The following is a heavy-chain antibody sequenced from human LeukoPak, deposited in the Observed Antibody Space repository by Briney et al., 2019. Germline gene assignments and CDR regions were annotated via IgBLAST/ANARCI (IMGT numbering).Heavy chain of an antibody. V-gene: IGHV3-30*18. CDR3: AKSPITMIVVVIFDY. Sequence: PGRSLRPSCAASGFTFSSYGMHWVRQAPDKGLEWVAVISYDGSNKYYADSVKGRFTISRDNSKNTLYLQMNSLRAEDTAVYYCAKSPITMIVVVIFDYWGQGTLVTVSS. CDR2: ISYDGSNK. J-gene: IGHJ4*02. CDR1: GFTFSSYG. D-gene: IGHD3-22*01.